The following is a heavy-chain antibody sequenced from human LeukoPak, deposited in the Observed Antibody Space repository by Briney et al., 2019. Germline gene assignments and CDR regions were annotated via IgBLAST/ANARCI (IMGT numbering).Heavy chain of an antibody. J-gene: IGHJ4*02. Sequence: SETLSLTCAVYGGSFSGYYWSWIRQPPGKGLEWIGEINHSGSTNYNPSLKSRVTISVDTSKNQFSLKLSSVTAADTAVYYCARGRGRSDYWGQGTLVTVSS. CDR2: INHSGST. CDR1: GGSFSGYY. D-gene: IGHD1-26*01. CDR3: ARGRGRSDY. V-gene: IGHV4-34*01.